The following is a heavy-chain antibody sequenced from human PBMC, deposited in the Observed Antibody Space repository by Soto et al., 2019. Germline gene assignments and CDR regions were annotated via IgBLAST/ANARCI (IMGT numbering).Heavy chain of an antibody. V-gene: IGHV3-23*01. CDR2: ISGSGGST. CDR3: AKDNDRGVINYFDY. CDR1: GFTFSSYA. Sequence: GGSLRLSCAASGFTFSSYAMSWVRQAPGKGQEWVSAISGSGGSTYYADTVKGRITITRDNSKNTQYLQMNSLRAEDTAVYYCAKDNDRGVINYFDYWGQGTLVTVSS. D-gene: IGHD3-10*02. J-gene: IGHJ4*02.